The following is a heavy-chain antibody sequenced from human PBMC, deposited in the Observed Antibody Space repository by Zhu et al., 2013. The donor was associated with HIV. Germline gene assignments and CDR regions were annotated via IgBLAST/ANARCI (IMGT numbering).Heavy chain of an antibody. V-gene: IGHV1-2*02. CDR3: ARSEDHYDSSGPLGY. Sequence: QVQLVQSGAEVKKPGASVKVSCKASGYTFTGYYMHWVRQAPGQGLEWMGWINPNSGGTDYAQKFQGRVTMTRDTSISTAYMELSSLRSDDTAVYYCARSEDHYDSSGPLGYWGQGNPGHRLL. CDR2: INPNSGGT. D-gene: IGHD3-22*01. CDR1: GYTFTGYY. J-gene: IGHJ4*02.